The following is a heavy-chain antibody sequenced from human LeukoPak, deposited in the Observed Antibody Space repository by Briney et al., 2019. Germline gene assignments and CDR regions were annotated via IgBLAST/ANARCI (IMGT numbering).Heavy chain of an antibody. CDR2: ITDSGGNT. CDR1: GFSFRNYA. J-gene: IGHJ4*02. V-gene: IGHV3-23*01. Sequence: GGSLRLSCEASGFSFRNYAMSWVRQAPGKGLEWFSAITDSGGNTYHADSVKGRFTISRDNSKNTLFLQMNSLRVEDTAVYYCAKGSRSSRPYYFDFWGQGTLVTVSS. CDR3: AKGSRSSRPYYFDF. D-gene: IGHD6-6*01.